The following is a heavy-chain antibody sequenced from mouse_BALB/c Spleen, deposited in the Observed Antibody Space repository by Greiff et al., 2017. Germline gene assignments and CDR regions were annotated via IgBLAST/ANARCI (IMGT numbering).Heavy chain of an antibody. J-gene: IGHJ4*01. Sequence: EVMLVESGGGLVQPGGSLKLSCAASGFTFSSYGMSWVRQTPDKRLELVATINSNGGSTYYPDSVKGRFTISRDNAKNTLYLQMSSLKSEDTAMYYCGGDYGYYAMDYWGQGTSVTVSS. CDR3: GGDYGYYAMDY. V-gene: IGHV5-6-3*01. D-gene: IGHD2-13*01. CDR2: INSNGGST. CDR1: GFTFSSYG.